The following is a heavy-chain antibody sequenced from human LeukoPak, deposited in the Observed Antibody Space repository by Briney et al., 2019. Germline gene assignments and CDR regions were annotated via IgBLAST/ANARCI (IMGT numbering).Heavy chain of an antibody. D-gene: IGHD2/OR15-2a*01. CDR3: ARASRLGPVIFDY. Sequence: GGSLRLSCAASGFTFSSYSMNWVRRAPGKGLEWVSYISSSSSTIYYADSVKGRFTISRDNAKNSLYLQMNSLRDEDTAVYYCARASRLGPVIFDYWGQGTLVTVSS. V-gene: IGHV3-48*02. J-gene: IGHJ4*02. CDR1: GFTFSSYS. CDR2: ISSSSSTI.